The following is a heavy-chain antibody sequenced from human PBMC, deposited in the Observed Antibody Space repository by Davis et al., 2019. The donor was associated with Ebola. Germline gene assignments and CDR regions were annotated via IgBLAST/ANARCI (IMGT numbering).Heavy chain of an antibody. CDR3: AKGDNYYDSSGYYSRRSYYYYGMDV. J-gene: IGHJ6*02. Sequence: PGRSLRLSCAASGFTFSSYAMHWVRQAPGKGLEWVAVIPSDGSNKYYADSVKGRFTISRDHSKNTPYLQMNSLRAEDTAVYYCAKGDNYYDSSGYYSRRSYYYYGMDVWGQGTTVTVSS. CDR2: IPSDGSNK. V-gene: IGHV3-30-3*01. D-gene: IGHD3-22*01. CDR1: GFTFSSYA.